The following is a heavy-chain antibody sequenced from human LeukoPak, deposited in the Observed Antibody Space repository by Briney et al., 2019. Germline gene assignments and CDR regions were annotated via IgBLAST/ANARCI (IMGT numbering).Heavy chain of an antibody. J-gene: IGHJ4*02. CDR2: IYYTGST. D-gene: IGHD6-13*01. V-gene: IGHV4-59*01. CDR1: GGSISSYY. CDR3: ARVDSSNWYDSRGYFDY. Sequence: SETLSLTCTVSGGSISSYYWSWIRQPPGKGLEWIGYIYYTGSTNYNPSLKSRVTMSVDTSKNQFSLKLSSVTAADTAVYYCARVDSSNWYDSRGYFDYWGQGTLVTVSS.